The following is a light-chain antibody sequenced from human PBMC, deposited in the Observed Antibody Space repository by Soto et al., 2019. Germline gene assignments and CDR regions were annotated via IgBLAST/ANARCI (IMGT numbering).Light chain of an antibody. J-gene: IGKJ2*01. Sequence: IQMTQSPSSLSASVGDSVTVTCRASQSINIYLNWYQQKPGKAPTLLIYGESSLQSGVPSRFTGGGSRTDFTLTISSLQPEDFATYYCQQSHRSPYTFGQGTKLEIK. CDR2: GES. CDR3: QQSHRSPYT. V-gene: IGKV1-39*01. CDR1: QSINIY.